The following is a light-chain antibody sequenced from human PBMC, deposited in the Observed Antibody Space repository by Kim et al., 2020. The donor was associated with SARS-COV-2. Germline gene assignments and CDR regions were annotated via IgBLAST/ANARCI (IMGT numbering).Light chain of an antibody. Sequence: SSELTQDPAVSVALGQTVRITCQGDSLRSYYASWYQQKPGQAPVLVIYGTNNRPSGIPDRFSGSSSGNTASLTIPGAQAEDEADYYCNSRDSSGNHYVFG. V-gene: IGLV3-19*01. CDR1: SLRSYY. CDR3: NSRDSSGNHYV. CDR2: GTN. J-gene: IGLJ1*01.